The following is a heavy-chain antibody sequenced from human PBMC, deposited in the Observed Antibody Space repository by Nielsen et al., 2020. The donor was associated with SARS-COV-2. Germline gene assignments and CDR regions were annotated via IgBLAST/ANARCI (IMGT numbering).Heavy chain of an antibody. J-gene: IGHJ6*02. CDR2: IYYRSKWFY. CDR3: TRDPGYYHGMDV. Sequence: SQTLLLTCVISGDSVSSSSDAWNWIRQSPSRGLEWLGRIYYRSKWFYEYATFVRSRITIDPDTSKNHFSLHLNSVTSEDTAMYYCTRDPGYYHGMDVWGQGTTVIVSS. CDR1: GDSVSSSSDA. V-gene: IGHV6-1*01.